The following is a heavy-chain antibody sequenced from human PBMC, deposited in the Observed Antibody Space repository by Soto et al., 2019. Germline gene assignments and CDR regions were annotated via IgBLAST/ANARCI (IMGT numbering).Heavy chain of an antibody. CDR2: IKSKTDGGTT. V-gene: IGHV3-15*07. J-gene: IGHJ4*02. Sequence: SGGSLRLSCAASGFTFGNAWMNWVRQAPGKGLEWVGRIKSKTDGGTTDYAAPVKGRFTISRDDSKNTLYLQMNSLKTEDTAVYYCACITIFGVVIELDEPPPADYWGQGTLVTVSS. CDR1: GFTFGNAW. D-gene: IGHD3-3*01. CDR3: ACITIFGVVIELDEPPPADY.